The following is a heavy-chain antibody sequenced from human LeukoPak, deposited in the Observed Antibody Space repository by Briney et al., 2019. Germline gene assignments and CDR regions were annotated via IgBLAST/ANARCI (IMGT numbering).Heavy chain of an antibody. J-gene: IGHJ4*02. V-gene: IGHV1-46*01. CDR3: AXXSSGWDY. Sequence: GASVKVSCKASGYTFTSYYMHWVRQAPGQGLEWMGIINPSGGSXXXAXXFQGRVTMTRDTSTSTVYMELSSLRSEDTAVYYCAXXSSGWDYWGQGTLVTVSS. CDR1: GYTFTSYY. D-gene: IGHD6-19*01. CDR2: INPSGGSX.